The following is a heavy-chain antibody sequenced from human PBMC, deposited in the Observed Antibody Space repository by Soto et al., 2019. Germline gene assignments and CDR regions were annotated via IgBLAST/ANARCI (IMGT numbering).Heavy chain of an antibody. J-gene: IGHJ4*02. CDR3: ARPPGYISDWYYFDL. Sequence: GDSVKVSYKASGYTFIDYYMHWVRQAPGQGFEWMGRISPRSGGTNYAQKFQGRVTMTWDTSLNTAYMELSSLISEDTAVYYCARPPGYISDWYYFDLWGQGTLVTVSS. CDR1: GYTFIDYY. D-gene: IGHD3-9*01. CDR2: ISPRSGGT. V-gene: IGHV1-2*02.